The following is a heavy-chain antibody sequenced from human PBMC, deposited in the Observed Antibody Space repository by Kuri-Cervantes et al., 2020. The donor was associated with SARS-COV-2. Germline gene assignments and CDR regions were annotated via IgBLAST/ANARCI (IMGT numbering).Heavy chain of an antibody. CDR2: ISSSGGST. Sequence: LSLTCAASGFTFSNYAMHWVRQAPGKGLEYVSSISSSGGSTYYADSVKGRFAISRDNSKNTVYLQMGSLRAEDMAMYYCARDQYRYPDFWSGYWAAFDIWGQGTMVTVSS. CDR3: ARDQYRYPDFWSGYWAAFDI. D-gene: IGHD3-3*01. J-gene: IGHJ3*02. V-gene: IGHV3-64*02. CDR1: GFTFSNYA.